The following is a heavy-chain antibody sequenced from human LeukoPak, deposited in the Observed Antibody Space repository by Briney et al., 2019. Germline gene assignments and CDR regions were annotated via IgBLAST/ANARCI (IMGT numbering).Heavy chain of an antibody. CDR2: IYYSGTT. CDR3: ATTYSYTSGGYDY. CDR1: GGSISSSRYH. J-gene: IGHJ4*02. D-gene: IGHD5-18*01. V-gene: IGHV4-39*01. Sequence: SETLSLTCTVSGGSISSSRYHLGWIRQPPGKRLEWIGSIYYSGTTFYNPSLKSRVTISVDTSKNQFSLKVSSVTAADTAVYYCATTYSYTSGGYDYWGQGTLVTVSS.